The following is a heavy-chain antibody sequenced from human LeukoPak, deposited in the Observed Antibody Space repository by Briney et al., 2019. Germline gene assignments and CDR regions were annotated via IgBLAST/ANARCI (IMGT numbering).Heavy chain of an antibody. J-gene: IGHJ4*02. CDR3: AKRKEFDYGVPGNYFDY. D-gene: IGHD4-17*01. V-gene: IGHV3-23*01. Sequence: GGSLRLSCVASGFTFSSYAMSWVRQAPGKGLEWVSAISDSGGRTYYADSVKGRFTISRDNSKNTLYLQMSSLRAEDTAVYYCAKRKEFDYGVPGNYFDYWGQGTLVTVSS. CDR2: ISDSGGRT. CDR1: GFTFSSYA.